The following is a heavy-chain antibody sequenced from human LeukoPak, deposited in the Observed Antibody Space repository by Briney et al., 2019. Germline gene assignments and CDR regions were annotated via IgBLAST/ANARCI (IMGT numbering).Heavy chain of an antibody. Sequence: SETLSLTCTVSGGSISSYYWSWIRQPPGKGLGWIGYIYYSGSTNYNPSLKSRVTISVDTSKNQFSLKLSSVTAADTAVYYCARHAGSITPYYFDYWGQGTLVTVSS. V-gene: IGHV4-59*08. CDR2: IYYSGST. CDR3: ARHAGSITPYYFDY. J-gene: IGHJ4*02. D-gene: IGHD3-10*01. CDR1: GGSISSYY.